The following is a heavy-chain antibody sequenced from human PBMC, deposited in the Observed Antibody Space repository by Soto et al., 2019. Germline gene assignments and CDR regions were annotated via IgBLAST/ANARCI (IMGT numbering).Heavy chain of an antibody. J-gene: IGHJ4*02. CDR2: VKSKTDGGTT. V-gene: IGHV3-15*01. Sequence: DVQLVESGGGLVQPGASLRLSCAASGFTFSNAWMSWVRQAPGKGLEWVGRVKSKTDGGTTDYAAPVKGRYTSSRDDSESMFVLQMNSRKTDDTALYYCTTDDPINTYWGQGTLVTVSS. CDR1: GFTFSNAW. CDR3: TTDDPINTY.